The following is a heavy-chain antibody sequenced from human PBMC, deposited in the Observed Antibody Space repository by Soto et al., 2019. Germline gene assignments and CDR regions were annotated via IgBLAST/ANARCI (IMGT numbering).Heavy chain of an antibody. CDR3: ASYVDTAMVTSYYYYGMDV. D-gene: IGHD5-18*01. Sequence: GGSLRLSCAASGFTFSSYSMNWVRQAPGKGLEWVSYISSSSSTIYYADSVKGRFTISRDNAKNSLYLQMNSLRDEDTAVYCCASYVDTAMVTSYYYYGMDVWGQGTTVTVSS. CDR2: ISSSSSTI. V-gene: IGHV3-48*02. J-gene: IGHJ6*02. CDR1: GFTFSSYS.